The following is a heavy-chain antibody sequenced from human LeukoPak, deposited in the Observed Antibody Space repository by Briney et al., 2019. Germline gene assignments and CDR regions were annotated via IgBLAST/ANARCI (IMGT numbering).Heavy chain of an antibody. J-gene: IGHJ4*02. V-gene: IGHV3-9*01. D-gene: IGHD5-24*01. Sequence: GRSLRLSCAASGFTFDDYAKHWVRQAPGKGLEWVSGISWNSGSIGYADSVKGRFTISRDNAKNSLYLQMNSLRAEDTALYYCAKSESMDYFDYWGQGTLVTVSS. CDR2: ISWNSGSI. CDR1: GFTFDDYA. CDR3: AKSESMDYFDY.